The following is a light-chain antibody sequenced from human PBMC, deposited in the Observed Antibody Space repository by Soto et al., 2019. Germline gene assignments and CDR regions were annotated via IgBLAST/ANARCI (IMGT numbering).Light chain of an antibody. V-gene: IGKV3-11*01. J-gene: IGKJ2*01. CDR1: QSVSSY. CDR2: DAS. CDR3: QQRSNWPRT. Sequence: EIVLTQSPATLSLSPGERATLSCRASQSVSSYLAWYQQKPGQAPRLLNYDASNRATGIPARFSGSGSGTDFTLPIISLEPEDFAVYYCQQRSNWPRTFGQGTKLEIK.